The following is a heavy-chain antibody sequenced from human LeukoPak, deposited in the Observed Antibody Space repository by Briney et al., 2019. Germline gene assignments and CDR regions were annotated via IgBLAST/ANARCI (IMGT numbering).Heavy chain of an antibody. CDR3: ATNGGGDSGYGNFDY. Sequence: GGSLRLSCAASGFTFSSYWMSWVRQAPGKGLEWVSYISSSGSTIYYADSVKGRFTISRDNAKNSLYLQMNSLRPEDTALYYCATNGGGDSGYGNFDYWGQGTLVTVSS. CDR1: GFTFSSYW. J-gene: IGHJ4*02. CDR2: ISSSGSTI. V-gene: IGHV3-48*04. D-gene: IGHD5-12*01.